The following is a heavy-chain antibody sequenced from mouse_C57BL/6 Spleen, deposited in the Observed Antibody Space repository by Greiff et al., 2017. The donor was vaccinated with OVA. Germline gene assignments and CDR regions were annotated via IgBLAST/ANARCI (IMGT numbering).Heavy chain of an antibody. Sequence: QVHVKQSGAELVKPGASVKISCKASGYAFSSYWMNWVKQRPGKGLEWIGQIYPGDGDTNYNGKFKGKATLTADKSSSTAYMQLSSLTSEDSAVYFCARNDYDAGFFAYWGQGTLVTVSA. D-gene: IGHD2-4*01. CDR1: GYAFSSYW. CDR3: ARNDYDAGFFAY. V-gene: IGHV1-80*01. J-gene: IGHJ3*01. CDR2: IYPGDGDT.